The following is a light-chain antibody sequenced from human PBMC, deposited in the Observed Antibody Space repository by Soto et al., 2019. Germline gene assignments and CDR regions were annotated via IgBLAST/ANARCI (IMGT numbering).Light chain of an antibody. CDR3: HQYGSSPPRT. V-gene: IGKV3-20*01. Sequence: EIVLTQSPGTLSLSPGERATLSCRASQSVSSSYLAWYQQRSGQAPRLLIYGASTRATGIPDRFSGSGSGTDFTLTISRLEPEDFAVYYCHQYGSSPPRTFGQGTKVDI. CDR2: GAS. CDR1: QSVSSSY. J-gene: IGKJ1*01.